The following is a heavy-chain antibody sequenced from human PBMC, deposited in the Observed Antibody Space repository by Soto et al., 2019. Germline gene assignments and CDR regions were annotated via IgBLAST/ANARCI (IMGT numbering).Heavy chain of an antibody. J-gene: IGHJ6*02. CDR3: ARNSMMDV. V-gene: IGHV3-53*02. CDR2: IRTTGST. Sequence: EVQLVETGGALIQPGGSLRLSCAASGFAVSNHYMNWVRQAPGKGLEWVSIIRTTGSTYYADSVKGRFTISRDNSKNIVSLEMNSLRVEDTAVYYCARNSMMDVWGQGTTVIVSS. CDR1: GFAVSNHY.